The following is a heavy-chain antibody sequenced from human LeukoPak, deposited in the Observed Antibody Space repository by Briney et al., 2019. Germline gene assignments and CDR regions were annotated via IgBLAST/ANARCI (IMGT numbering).Heavy chain of an antibody. CDR1: GFTFSIYS. CDR3: ARAAEMATIFD. CDR2: ISSSSSYI. Sequence: GGSLRLSCAASGFTFSIYSMNWVRQAPGKGLEWVSSISSSSSYIYYADSVKGRFTISRDNAKNSLYLQMNSLRAEDTAVYYCARAAEMATIFDWGQGTLVTVSS. V-gene: IGHV3-21*01. D-gene: IGHD5-24*01. J-gene: IGHJ4*02.